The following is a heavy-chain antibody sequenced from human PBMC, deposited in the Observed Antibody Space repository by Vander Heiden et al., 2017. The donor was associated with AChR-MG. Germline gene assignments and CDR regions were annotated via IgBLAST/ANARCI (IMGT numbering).Heavy chain of an antibody. CDR3: ARGSSYGLGY. V-gene: IGHV4-4*02. J-gene: IGHJ4*02. CDR1: GDSITSTNW. CDR2: IYHSGTT. D-gene: IGHD5-18*01. Sequence: ESGPGLVKPSGTLSLTCTVSGDSITSTNWWTWVRQPPGNGLEWIGEIYHSGTTHYNPSLKSRVTMSVDESKNQFSLNLTSVTAADTAVYYRARGSSYGLGYWGQGTLVTVSS.